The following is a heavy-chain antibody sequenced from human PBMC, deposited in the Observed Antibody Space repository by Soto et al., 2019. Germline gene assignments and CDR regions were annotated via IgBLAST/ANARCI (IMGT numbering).Heavy chain of an antibody. Sequence: HPGGSLRLSCAASGFAFSSYAITWVRQAPGKGLEWVSSIPYTGGSTYYADSVKGRFIISRDNSKNTLFLQMNSLRAEDTAVYYCAKERNYYDSSGRSNYFDYWGQGTLVTVSS. J-gene: IGHJ4*02. CDR1: GFAFSSYA. CDR3: AKERNYYDSSGRSNYFDY. CDR2: IPYTGGST. D-gene: IGHD3-22*01. V-gene: IGHV3-23*01.